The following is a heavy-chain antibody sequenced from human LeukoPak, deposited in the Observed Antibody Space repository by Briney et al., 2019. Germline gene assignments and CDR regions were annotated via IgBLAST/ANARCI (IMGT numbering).Heavy chain of an antibody. D-gene: IGHD5-12*01. V-gene: IGHV4-34*01. J-gene: IGHJ4*02. Sequence: SETLSLTCAVYGGSFSGYYWSGIRQPPGKGLECIGEINHSGSTNYNPSLKSRVTISLDTSKNQFSLKLSSVTAADTAVYYCARGNIVATPYYFDYWGQGTLVTVSS. CDR2: INHSGST. CDR1: GGSFSGYY. CDR3: ARGNIVATPYYFDY.